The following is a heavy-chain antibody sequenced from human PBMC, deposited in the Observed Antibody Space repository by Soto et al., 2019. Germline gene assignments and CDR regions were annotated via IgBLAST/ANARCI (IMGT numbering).Heavy chain of an antibody. D-gene: IGHD3-22*01. CDR1: GFTFSSYA. Sequence: GGSLRLSCAASGFTFSSYAMHWVRQAPGKGLEGVAVISYDGSNKYYADPEKGRFTISRDNSKNTLYLQMNSLRAEDTAVYYCARGLGAKYYYDSSGPFQAFDIWGQGTMVTVSS. CDR3: ARGLGAKYYYDSSGPFQAFDI. CDR2: ISYDGSNK. J-gene: IGHJ3*02. V-gene: IGHV3-30-3*01.